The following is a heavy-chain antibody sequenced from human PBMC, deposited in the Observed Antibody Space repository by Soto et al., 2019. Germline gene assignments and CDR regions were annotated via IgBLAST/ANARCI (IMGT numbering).Heavy chain of an antibody. CDR3: AKAPLAYCGGDCYFDY. Sequence: GGSLRLSCAASGFTFSSYGMHWVRQAPGKGLEWVAVISYDGSNKYYADSVKGRFTISRDNSKNTLYLQMNSLRAEDTAVYYCAKAPLAYCGGDCYFDYWGQGTLVTVSS. CDR2: ISYDGSNK. D-gene: IGHD2-21*02. J-gene: IGHJ4*02. CDR1: GFTFSSYG. V-gene: IGHV3-30*18.